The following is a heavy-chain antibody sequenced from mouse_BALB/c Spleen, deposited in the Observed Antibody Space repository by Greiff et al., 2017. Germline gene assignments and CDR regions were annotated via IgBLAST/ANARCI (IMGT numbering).Heavy chain of an antibody. V-gene: IGHV3-8*02. CDR3: ARYGGNYGGSSFDY. CDR1: GDSITSGY. J-gene: IGHJ2*01. D-gene: IGHD1-1*01. Sequence: EVQLQESGPSLVKPSQTLSLTCSVTGDSITSGYWNWIRKFPGNKLEYMGYISYSGSTYYNPSLKSRISITRDTSNNQYYLQLNSVTTEDTATYYCARYGGNYGGSSFDYWGQGTTLTVSS. CDR2: ISYSGST.